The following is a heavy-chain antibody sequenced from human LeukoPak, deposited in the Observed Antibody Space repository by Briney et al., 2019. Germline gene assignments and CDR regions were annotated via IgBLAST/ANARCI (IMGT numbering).Heavy chain of an antibody. Sequence: PGGSLRLSCAASGFTFSSYAMSWVRQAPGKGLQWVSVISGSGGSTYYADSVKGRFTISRDNSKNTLYLQMNSLRAEDTAVYYCAKDYGDYECYWGQGTLVTVSS. V-gene: IGHV3-23*01. J-gene: IGHJ4*02. CDR3: AKDYGDYECY. CDR2: ISGSGGST. D-gene: IGHD4-17*01. CDR1: GFTFSSYA.